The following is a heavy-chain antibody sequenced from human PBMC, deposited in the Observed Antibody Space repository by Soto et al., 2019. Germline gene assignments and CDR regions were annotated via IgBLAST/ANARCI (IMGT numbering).Heavy chain of an antibody. D-gene: IGHD5-12*01. V-gene: IGHV1-69*02. CDR2: IIPILGIA. J-gene: IGHJ3*02. CDR3: ARGRPNIVATINDAFDI. Sequence: SVKVSCKASGGTFSSYTISWVRQAPGQGLEWMGRIIPILGIANYAQKFQGRVTITADKSTSTAYMELSSLRSEDTAVYYCARGRPNIVATINDAFDIWGQGTMVTVSS. CDR1: GGTFSSYT.